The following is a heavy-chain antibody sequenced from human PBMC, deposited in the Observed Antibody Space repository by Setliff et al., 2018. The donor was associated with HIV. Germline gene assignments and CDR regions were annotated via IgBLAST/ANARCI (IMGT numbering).Heavy chain of an antibody. CDR2: INTDGSSA. Sequence: GGSLRLSCAASGFTFSNSWMHWVRQAPGKGLVWVSRINTDGSSATYADSVKGRFTNSRDNAKNTLYLQMDSLRGEDTAVYYCARGGANPSWFDSWGQGTMVTVSS. CDR3: ARGGANPSWFDS. J-gene: IGHJ5*01. CDR1: GFTFSNSW. V-gene: IGHV3-74*03. D-gene: IGHD3-16*01.